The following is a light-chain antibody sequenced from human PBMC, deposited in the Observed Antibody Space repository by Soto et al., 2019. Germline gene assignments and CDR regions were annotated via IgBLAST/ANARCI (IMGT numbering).Light chain of an antibody. CDR2: GNN. CDR1: RSNIGTGYD. V-gene: IGLV1-40*01. CDR3: QSYDRSLSGSI. Sequence: QSVLTQPPSVSGAPGQSVTISCTGSRSNIGTGYDVHWYQQLPRAAPKLLIYGNNSRPSGVPDRFSGSKSGTSASLAITGLQAEDEADYYCQSYDRSLSGSIFGGGTQLTVL. J-gene: IGLJ2*01.